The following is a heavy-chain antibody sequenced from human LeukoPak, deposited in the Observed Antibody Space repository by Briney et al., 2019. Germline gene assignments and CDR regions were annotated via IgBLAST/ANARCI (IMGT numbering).Heavy chain of an antibody. J-gene: IGHJ6*02. CDR3: ARSPLVYCGGDCYSKYGMDV. D-gene: IGHD2-21*02. CDR1: GGSISSYY. Sequence: PSETLSLTCTVSGGSISSYYWSWIRQPPGKGLEWIGYIYYSGSTNYNPSLKSRVTISVDTSKNQFSLKLSSVTAADTAVYYCARSPLVYCGGDCYSKYGMDVWGQGTTVTVSS. CDR2: IYYSGST. V-gene: IGHV4-59*08.